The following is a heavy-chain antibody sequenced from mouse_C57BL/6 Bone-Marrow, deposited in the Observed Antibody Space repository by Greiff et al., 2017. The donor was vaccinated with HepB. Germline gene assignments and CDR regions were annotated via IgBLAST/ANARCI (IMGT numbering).Heavy chain of an antibody. CDR3: ARNSNGSNYVVFAY. CDR1: GFSLTSYA. J-gene: IGHJ3*01. V-gene: IGHV2-9-1*01. Sequence: VQLVESGPGLVAPSQSLSITCTVSGFSLTSYAISWVRQPPGKGLEWLGVIWTGGGTNYNSALKSRLSISKDNSKSQVFLKMNSLQTDDTARYYCARNSNGSNYVVFAYWGQGTLVTVSA. CDR2: IWTGGGT. D-gene: IGHD2-5*01.